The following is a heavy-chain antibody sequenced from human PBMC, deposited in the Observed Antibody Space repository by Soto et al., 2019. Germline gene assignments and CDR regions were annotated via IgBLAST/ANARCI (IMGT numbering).Heavy chain of an antibody. CDR2: IYYSGNT. V-gene: IGHV4-31*03. J-gene: IGHJ6*03. CDR3: ASTDYVAYYMDV. Sequence: SETLSLTCSVCGGSISSGYYWTWIRQHPGKGLEWIGYIYYSGNTYYNPSLKSRVTISVDTSKNQFSLKLSSVTAADTAVYYCASTDYVAYYMDVWGQGTTVTVS. D-gene: IGHD3-10*02. CDR1: GGSISSGYY.